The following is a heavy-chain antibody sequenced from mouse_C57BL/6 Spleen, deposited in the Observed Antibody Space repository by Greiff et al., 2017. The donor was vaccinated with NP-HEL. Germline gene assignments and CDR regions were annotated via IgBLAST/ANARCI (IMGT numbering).Heavy chain of an antibody. CDR1: GFTFSSYA. D-gene: IGHD1-1*01. CDR3: ACYYGSSYTFAY. Sequence: EVQLVESGGGLVKPGGSLKLSCAASGFTFSSYAMSWVRQTPEKRLEWVATISDGGSYTYYPDNVKGRFTISRDNAKNNRHLQMRHLKAEDTAMYYCACYYGSSYTFAYWGQGTLVTVSA. V-gene: IGHV5-4*01. CDR2: ISDGGSYT. J-gene: IGHJ3*01.